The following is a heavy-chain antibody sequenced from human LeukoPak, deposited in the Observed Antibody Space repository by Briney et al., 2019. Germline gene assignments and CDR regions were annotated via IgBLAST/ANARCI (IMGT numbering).Heavy chain of an antibody. D-gene: IGHD3-9*01. Sequence: ASVKVSCKASGYTFTSYGISWVRQAPGQGLEWMGWISAYNGNTNYAQKLQGRVTMTTDTSTSTAYMELRSLRSDDTAVYYCARDTFKLRYFDWLAAIGDYWGQGTLVTVSS. CDR2: ISAYNGNT. CDR1: GYTFTSYG. CDR3: ARDTFKLRYFDWLAAIGDY. J-gene: IGHJ4*02. V-gene: IGHV1-18*01.